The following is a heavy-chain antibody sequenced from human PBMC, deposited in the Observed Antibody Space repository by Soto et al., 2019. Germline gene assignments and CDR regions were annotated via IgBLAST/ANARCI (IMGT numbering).Heavy chain of an antibody. Sequence: PGGSLRLSCAASGFTFSGSAMHGVRQASGKGLEWVGRIRSKANSYATAYAASVKGRFTISRDDSKNTAYLQMNSLKTEDTAVYYCTRLIVGATYYYYGMDVWGQGTTVTVSS. V-gene: IGHV3-73*01. J-gene: IGHJ6*02. CDR2: IRSKANSYAT. CDR3: TRLIVGATYYYYGMDV. D-gene: IGHD1-26*01. CDR1: GFTFSGSA.